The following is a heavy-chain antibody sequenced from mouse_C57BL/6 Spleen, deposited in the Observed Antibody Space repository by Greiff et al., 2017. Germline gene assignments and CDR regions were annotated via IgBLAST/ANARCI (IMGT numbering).Heavy chain of an antibody. CDR3: ARRGFYRKYENYAMDD. CDR2: MDPSDSYT. J-gene: IGHJ4*01. V-gene: IGHV1-50*01. CDR1: GYTFTSYW. Sequence: QVQLQQPGAELVKPGASVKLSCTASGYTFTSYWMQWVQQRPGQGLEWIGEMDPSDSYTNYNKKVKGKATLTVDTSSSTAYIQLSSLTSEDSAVYYCARRGFYRKYENYAMDDWGQGTSVT. D-gene: IGHD2-5*01.